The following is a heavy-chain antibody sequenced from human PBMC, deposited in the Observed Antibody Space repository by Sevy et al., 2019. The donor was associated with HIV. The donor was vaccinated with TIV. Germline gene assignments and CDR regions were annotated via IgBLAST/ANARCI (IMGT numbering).Heavy chain of an antibody. D-gene: IGHD2-8*01. J-gene: IGHJ6*02. Sequence: GGSLRLSCVVSGIIFTTSGMHWVRQAPGKGLEWVAVISYHGRDKFYADSVKGRATISRDNSKNILYLEMNSLRTEDTAVYYCAKDFNGYNGMDVWGQGTMVTVSS. V-gene: IGHV3-30*18. CDR1: GIIFTTSG. CDR3: AKDFNGYNGMDV. CDR2: ISYHGRDK.